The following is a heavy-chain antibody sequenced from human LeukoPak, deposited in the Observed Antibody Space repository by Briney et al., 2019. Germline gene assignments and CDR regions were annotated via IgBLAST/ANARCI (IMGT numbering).Heavy chain of an antibody. V-gene: IGHV1-69*13. Sequence: SVKVSCKASGGTFSNYAISWVRQAPGQGLEWMGGIIPIFGTPNYAQKFQGRVTITADESTSTVYMALSSLRSEDTALYYCARDSEVRRNLWHYWGQGTLVTVSS. CDR1: GGTFSNYA. D-gene: IGHD3-10*01. J-gene: IGHJ4*02. CDR3: ARDSEVRRNLWHY. CDR2: IIPIFGTP.